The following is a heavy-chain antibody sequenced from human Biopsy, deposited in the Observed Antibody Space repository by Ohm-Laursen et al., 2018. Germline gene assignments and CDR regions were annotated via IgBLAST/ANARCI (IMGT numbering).Heavy chain of an antibody. V-gene: IGHV1-18*01. Sequence: ASVKASCKASGYNFNSYGISWVRQAPGQGLEWMGRISGYNGNTLYAQKFQHRVTMTTDTSTSTAYMELRSLTSDDTAVYYCARSSITRLLDYWGQGTLVTVSS. CDR3: ARSSITRLLDY. J-gene: IGHJ4*02. CDR1: GYNFNSYG. D-gene: IGHD3-3*01. CDR2: ISGYNGNT.